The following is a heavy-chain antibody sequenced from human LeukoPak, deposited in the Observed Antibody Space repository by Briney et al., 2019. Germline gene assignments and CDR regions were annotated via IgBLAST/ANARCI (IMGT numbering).Heavy chain of an antibody. Sequence: SETLSLTCTVSGGSISSSSYYWGWIRQPPGKGLEWIGSIYYSGSTYYNPSLKSRVTISVDTSKNQFSLKLSSVTGADTAVYYCARGRNTVTLDYWGQGTLVTVSS. D-gene: IGHD4-11*01. J-gene: IGHJ4*02. V-gene: IGHV4-39*07. CDR1: GGSISSSSYY. CDR3: ARGRNTVTLDY. CDR2: IYYSGST.